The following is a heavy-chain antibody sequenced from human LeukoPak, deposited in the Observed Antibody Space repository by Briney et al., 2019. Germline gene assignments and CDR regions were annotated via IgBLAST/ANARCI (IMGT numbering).Heavy chain of an antibody. D-gene: IGHD3-9*01. CDR1: GFTFSSYS. CDR3: ARERWYDILTGYYNVGLDY. V-gene: IGHV3-48*01. Sequence: PGGSLRLSCAASGFTFSSYSMNWVRQAPGKGLEWVSYISSSSSTIYYADSVKGRFTISRDNAKNSLYLQMNSLRAEDTAVYYCARERWYDILTGYYNVGLDYWGQGTLVTVSS. J-gene: IGHJ4*02. CDR2: ISSSSSTI.